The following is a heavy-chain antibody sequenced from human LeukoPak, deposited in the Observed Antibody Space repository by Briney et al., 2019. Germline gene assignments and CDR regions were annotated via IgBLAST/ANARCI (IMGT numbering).Heavy chain of an antibody. CDR2: INPNSGGT. J-gene: IGHJ3*02. V-gene: IGHV1-2*02. D-gene: IGHD3-22*01. Sequence: GASVKVSCKASGYTFTGYYMHWVRQAPGQGLEWMGWINPNSGGTNYAQKFQGRVTMTRDTSISTAYMELSRLRSDDTAVYYCARAEYYYDSSGYNDAFDIWGQGTMVTVSS. CDR3: ARAEYYYDSSGYNDAFDI. CDR1: GYTFTGYY.